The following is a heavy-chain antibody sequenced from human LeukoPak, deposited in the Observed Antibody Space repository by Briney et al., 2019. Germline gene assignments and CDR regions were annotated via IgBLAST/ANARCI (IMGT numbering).Heavy chain of an antibody. D-gene: IGHD6-19*01. CDR2: VSHDGNIK. CDR3: ARMYSSGWYIGAFDV. Sequence: GGSLRLSCAASGFTFNNFATHWVRQAPGQGLEWVTAVSHDGNIKEYVDSVKGRFTVSRDNSKNTLYLQMNSLRVGDTAIYYCARMYSSGWYIGAFDVWGQGTMVTVSS. J-gene: IGHJ3*01. V-gene: IGHV3-30*04. CDR1: GFTFNNFA.